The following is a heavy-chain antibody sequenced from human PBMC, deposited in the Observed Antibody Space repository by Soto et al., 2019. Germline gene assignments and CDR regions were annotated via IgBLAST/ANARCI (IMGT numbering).Heavy chain of an antibody. V-gene: IGHV4-39*01. D-gene: IGHD6-13*01. CDR3: ARRGLAAAGHWSFDL. Sequence: QLQLQESGPGLVKPSETLSLTCTVSGGSVSSSSPHWGWIRQPPGKGLEWIADIYYSGSTYYSPSLKSRVTISVDTSKNQFSLKLSSVAAADTAVYYCARRGLAAAGHWSFDLWGRGALVTVSS. CDR2: IYYSGST. CDR1: GGSVSSSSPH. J-gene: IGHJ2*01.